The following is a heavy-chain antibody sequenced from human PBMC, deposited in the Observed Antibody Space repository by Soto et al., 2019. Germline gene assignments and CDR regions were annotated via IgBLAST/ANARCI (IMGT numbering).Heavy chain of an antibody. V-gene: IGHV3-30-3*01. CDR3: ARASLPGPLPYSGMGV. J-gene: IGHJ6*02. CDR2: ISDDGTKT. CDR1: GFSFNIYA. Sequence: QVQLEESGGGVVQPGRSLRLSCAASGFSFNIYAMNWVRQAPGQGLEWLSLISDDGTKTYYADSVKGRFIVSRDDSSNTLYLQMDSLRAEDTALYFCARASLPGPLPYSGMGVWGQGTTVLVSS.